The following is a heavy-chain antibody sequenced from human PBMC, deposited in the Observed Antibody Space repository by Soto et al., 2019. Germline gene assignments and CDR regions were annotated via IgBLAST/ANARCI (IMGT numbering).Heavy chain of an antibody. J-gene: IGHJ4*01. V-gene: IGHV3-9*01. Sequence: GGSLRLSCAASGYTFDDYAMYWVRQTPGKGLEWVSGNRGNSGNIGAADAVKGRFTISRDNAKNSLYLQMDSLRAEDSGLYYCAKDIGFQILLHHWGHGTLVTVSS. CDR2: NRGNSGNI. CDR3: AKDIGFQILLHH. D-gene: IGHD1-26*01. CDR1: GYTFDDYA.